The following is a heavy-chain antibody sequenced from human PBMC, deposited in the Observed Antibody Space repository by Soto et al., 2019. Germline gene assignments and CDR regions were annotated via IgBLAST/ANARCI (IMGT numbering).Heavy chain of an antibody. J-gene: IGHJ3*02. D-gene: IGHD3-16*01. Sequence: EVQLVETGGDLIQPGGSLRLSCAASGFTVSSSYMSWVRQAPGKGLEWVSGIYSGDSTYYADSVKGRFTVSRDNSKNALYLQMILLRPEDTAVYYCARDGLGGWLGAFDIWGQGTMVTVSS. CDR1: GFTVSSSY. CDR3: ARDGLGGWLGAFDI. V-gene: IGHV3-53*02. CDR2: IYSGDST.